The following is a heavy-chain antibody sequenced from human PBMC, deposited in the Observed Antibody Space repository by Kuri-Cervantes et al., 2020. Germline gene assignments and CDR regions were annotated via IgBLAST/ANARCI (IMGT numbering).Heavy chain of an antibody. CDR3: ATSHLIKGYYYYYYGMDV. Sequence: GGSLRLSCAASGFTFSKYGMHWVRQAPGKGLEWVAVIWYDGSNKYYADSVKGRFTISRDNSKNTLYLQMNSLRAEDRAVYYCATSHLIKGYYYYYYGMDVWGQGTTVTVSS. CDR1: GFTFSKYG. CDR2: IWYDGSNK. J-gene: IGHJ6*02. D-gene: IGHD3-3*02. V-gene: IGHV3-33*01.